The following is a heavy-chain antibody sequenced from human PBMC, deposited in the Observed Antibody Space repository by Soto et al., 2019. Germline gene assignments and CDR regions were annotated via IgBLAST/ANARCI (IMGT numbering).Heavy chain of an antibody. J-gene: IGHJ6*02. Sequence: SVKVSCKASGGTFSSYASRWVRQAPGQGLEWVWGLISIFGTANYAQKFQGRVTITADKSSGTAYIELSSLRSVDTAAYYCARAQTYSDFWSGPYYYYGMDVGGQGTTVTVS. CDR2: LISIFGTA. CDR1: GGTFSSYA. D-gene: IGHD3-3*01. CDR3: ARAQTYSDFWSGPYYYYGMDV. V-gene: IGHV1-69*06.